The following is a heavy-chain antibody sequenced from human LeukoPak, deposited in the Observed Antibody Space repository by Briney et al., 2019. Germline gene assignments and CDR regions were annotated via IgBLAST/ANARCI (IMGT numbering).Heavy chain of an antibody. V-gene: IGHV4-4*07. J-gene: IGHJ2*01. D-gene: IGHD6-19*01. CDR1: GGSISSSH. CDR2: IYTSGIT. Sequence: SETLSLTCAVSGGSISSSHWSWIRQPAGKGLEWIGRIYTSGITNYNPSLKSRVTMSVDTSKNQFSLKLSSVTAADAAVYYCARDPGSSGWYYWYFDLWGRGTLVTVSS. CDR3: ARDPGSSGWYYWYFDL.